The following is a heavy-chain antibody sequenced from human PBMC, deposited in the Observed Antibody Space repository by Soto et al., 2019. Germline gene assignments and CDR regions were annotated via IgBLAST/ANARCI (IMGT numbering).Heavy chain of an antibody. Sequence: LVQSGSEVKMPGSSVKVSCKTSGGTFSRHAINWXXXXXXXGXXXMGGIIPMFGTTNYAQKFKGRVTISADESTSTAYMELSSLRSEDAAVYYCARAAIHGSSWYFWFDPWGQGTLVTVSS. D-gene: IGHD6-13*01. V-gene: IGHV1-69*01. J-gene: IGHJ5*02. CDR3: ARAAIHGSSWYFWFDP. CDR1: GGTFSRHA. CDR2: IIPMFGTT.